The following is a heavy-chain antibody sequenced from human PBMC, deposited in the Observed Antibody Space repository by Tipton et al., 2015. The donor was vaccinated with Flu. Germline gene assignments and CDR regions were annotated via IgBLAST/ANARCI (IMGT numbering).Heavy chain of an antibody. Sequence: SLRLSCPASGFTFSNYALSWVRQVPGKGLQWISTIGGNGGFTNYADSVKGRFTISRDNSKNTVFLQMNTLRAEDTAVYYCARVLSSEYYYGMDVWGQGTTVTVSS. J-gene: IGHJ6*02. CDR2: IGGNGGFT. D-gene: IGHD3-16*02. CDR1: GFTFSNYA. V-gene: IGHV3-23*01. CDR3: ARVLSSEYYYGMDV.